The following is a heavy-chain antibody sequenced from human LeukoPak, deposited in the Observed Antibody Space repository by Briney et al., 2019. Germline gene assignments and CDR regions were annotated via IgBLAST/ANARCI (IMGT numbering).Heavy chain of an antibody. J-gene: IGHJ5*02. V-gene: IGHV4-39*07. Sequence: WVRQAPGKGLEWIGSIFYSGSTYYNPSLKSRVTISVDTSKNQLSLKLRSVTAADTAVYYCAKEVLGPWGQGTLVTVSS. CDR2: IFYSGST. CDR3: AKEVLGP. D-gene: IGHD7-27*01.